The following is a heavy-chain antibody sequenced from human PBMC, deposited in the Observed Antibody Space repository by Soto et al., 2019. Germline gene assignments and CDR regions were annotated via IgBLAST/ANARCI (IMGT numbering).Heavy chain of an antibody. CDR2: IKQDGSEK. J-gene: IGHJ6*03. CDR3: ASQVEHDYGDYNYYYYYYMDV. V-gene: IGHV3-7*01. Sequence: GGSLRLSCAASGFTFSSYWMSWVRQAPGKGLEWVANIKQDGSEKYYVDSVKGRFTISRDNAKNSLYLQMNSLRAEDTAVYYCASQVEHDYGDYNYYYYYYMDVWGKGTTVTVSS. CDR1: GFTFSSYW. D-gene: IGHD4-17*01.